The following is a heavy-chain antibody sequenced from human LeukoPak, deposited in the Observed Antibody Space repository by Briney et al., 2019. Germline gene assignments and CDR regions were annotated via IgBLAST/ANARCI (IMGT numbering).Heavy chain of an antibody. CDR1: GFTFSNYG. J-gene: IGHJ4*02. V-gene: IGHV3-30*03. CDR2: ISYDGSNK. D-gene: IGHD5-18*01. CDR3: ATSGDSKGQGPLGY. Sequence: PGGSLRLSCAVSGFTFSNYGMHWVRQAPGKGLEWVAIISYDGSNKYYADSVKGRFTISRDNSKNTLELQMNSQRAEDTAVYYCATSGDSKGQGPLGYWGQGTLVTVSS.